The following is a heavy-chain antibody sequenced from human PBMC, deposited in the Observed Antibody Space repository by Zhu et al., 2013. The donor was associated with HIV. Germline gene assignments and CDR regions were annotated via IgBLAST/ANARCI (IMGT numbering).Heavy chain of an antibody. CDR1: GFTFDDYA. CDR2: ISWNSGSI. D-gene: IGHD6-19*01. CDR3: AKGYSSGWYPIDY. Sequence: EVQLVESGGGLVQPGRSLRLSCAASGFTFDDYAMHWVRQAPGKGLEWVSGISWNSGSIGYADSVKGRFTISRDNAKNSLYLQMNSLRAEDTALYYCAKGYSSGWYPIDYWGQGTLVTVSS. V-gene: IGHV3-9*01. J-gene: IGHJ4*02.